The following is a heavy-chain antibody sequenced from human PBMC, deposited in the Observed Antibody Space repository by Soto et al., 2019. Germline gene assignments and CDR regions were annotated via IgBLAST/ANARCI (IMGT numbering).Heavy chain of an antibody. CDR2: IYYSGST. V-gene: IGHV4-59*12. J-gene: IGHJ4*02. Sequence: SETLSLTCSVSGDSISSYYWTWIRQPPWKGLEWVGYIYYSGSTKYNPSLKSRVTISVDTSKNQFSLKLSSVTAADTAVYYCARGRTYYYDSSGYYFDYWGQGTLVTVSS. D-gene: IGHD3-22*01. CDR3: ARGRTYYYDSSGYYFDY. CDR1: GDSISSYY.